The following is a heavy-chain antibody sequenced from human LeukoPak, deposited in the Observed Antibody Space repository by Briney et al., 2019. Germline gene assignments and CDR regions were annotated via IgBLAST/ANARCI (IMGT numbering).Heavy chain of an antibody. D-gene: IGHD1-7*01. CDR1: GGSFSGYY. CDR3: ARDPQQTGTTVSLDY. J-gene: IGHJ4*02. Sequence: SETLSLTCAVYGGSFSGYYWSWIRQPPGKGLEWIGEINHSGSTNYNPSLKSRVTISVDTSENQFSLKLSSVTAADTAVYYCARDPQQTGTTVSLDYWGQGTLVTVSS. V-gene: IGHV4-34*01. CDR2: INHSGST.